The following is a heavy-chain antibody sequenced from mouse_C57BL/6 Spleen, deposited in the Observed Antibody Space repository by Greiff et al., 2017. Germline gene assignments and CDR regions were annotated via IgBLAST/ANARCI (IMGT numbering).Heavy chain of an antibody. D-gene: IGHD1-1*01. J-gene: IGHJ3*01. CDR2: IIPSSGYT. V-gene: IGHV1-4*01. Sequence: QVQLQQSGAELARPGASVKMSCKASGYTFTSYSMHWVKQRPGQGLEWIGYIIPSSGYTKYNQKFKDKATLTADKSSSTAYMQLSSLTSEDSAVYCVAGFTTVVAFADWGQGTLVTVS. CDR3: AGFTTVVAFAD. CDR1: GYTFTSYS.